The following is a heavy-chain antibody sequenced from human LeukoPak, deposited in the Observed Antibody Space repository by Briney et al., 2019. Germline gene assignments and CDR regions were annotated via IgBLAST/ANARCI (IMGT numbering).Heavy chain of an antibody. D-gene: IGHD6-6*01. CDR2: IKQDGSEK. Sequence: GGSLRLSCTASGFTFSSYWMSRVRQAPGKGLEGVANIKQDGSEKYYVDSVKGRFTISRDNAKNSLYLQMNSLRAEDTAVYYCARVRIPYSSSSLGYWGQGTLVTVSS. V-gene: IGHV3-7*01. CDR1: GFTFSSYW. J-gene: IGHJ4*02. CDR3: ARVRIPYSSSSLGY.